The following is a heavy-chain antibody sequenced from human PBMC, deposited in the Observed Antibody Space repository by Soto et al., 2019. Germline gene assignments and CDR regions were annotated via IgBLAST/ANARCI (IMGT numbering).Heavy chain of an antibody. J-gene: IGHJ6*02. V-gene: IGHV1-24*01. CDR2: FDPEDGET. CDR1: GYTLTELS. D-gene: IGHD4-4*01. Sequence: PSVKVSCKVSGYTLTELSMHWVRQAPGKGLEWMGGFDPEDGETIYAQKFQGRVTMTEDTSTDTAYMELSSLRSEDTAVYYCATSSTVTTRWDYYYYYGIDVWGQGTTVTVSS. CDR3: ATSSTVTTRWDYYYYYGIDV.